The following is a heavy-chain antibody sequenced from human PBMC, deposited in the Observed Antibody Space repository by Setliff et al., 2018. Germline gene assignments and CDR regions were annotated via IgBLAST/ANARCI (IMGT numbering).Heavy chain of an antibody. CDR1: GGSISTTDYY. CDR3: ARYDSSGYSENYYFDY. D-gene: IGHD3-22*01. V-gene: IGHV4-39*07. Sequence: TLSLTCTVSGGSISTTDYYWGWIRQPPGKGLEWIGCVYYSGNTYYSPSLKSRVTMFVDTSKNQFSLMLYSVTAADTAIYYCARYDSSGYSENYYFDYWGQGTLVTSPQ. CDR2: VYYSGNT. J-gene: IGHJ4*02.